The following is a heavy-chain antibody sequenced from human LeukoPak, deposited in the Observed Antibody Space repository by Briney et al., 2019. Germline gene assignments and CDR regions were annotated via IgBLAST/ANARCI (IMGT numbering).Heavy chain of an antibody. V-gene: IGHV3-20*04. CDR2: INWNGGST. CDR3: ARDRRGLYYDSSGYVVN. Sequence: GGSLRLSCAASGFTFDDYGMSWVPQAPGRGLEWVSGINWNGGSTGYADSVKGRFTISRDNAKNSLYLQMNSLRAEDTALYYCARDRRGLYYDSSGYVVNWGQGTLVTVSS. J-gene: IGHJ4*02. CDR1: GFTFDDYG. D-gene: IGHD3-22*01.